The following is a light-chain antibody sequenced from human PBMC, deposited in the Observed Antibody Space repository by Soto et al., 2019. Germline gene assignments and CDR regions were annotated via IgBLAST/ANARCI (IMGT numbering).Light chain of an antibody. V-gene: IGKV3-20*01. CDR3: QQYGSSPYT. Sequence: EIVLTQSPGTLSLSPGERATLSCRASQSVSSNYLAWYQQKPGQAPRLLIYGASSGATGIPDRFSGSGSGKDFTLTISRLEPEDVAVYYCQQYGSSPYTFGQGTKLEIK. J-gene: IGKJ2*01. CDR2: GAS. CDR1: QSVSSNY.